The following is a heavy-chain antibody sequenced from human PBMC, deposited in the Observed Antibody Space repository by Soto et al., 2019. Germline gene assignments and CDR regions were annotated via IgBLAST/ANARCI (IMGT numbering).Heavy chain of an antibody. V-gene: IGHV3-33*01. CDR2: IWYDGSNK. CDR3: ARDLEKKYYDFWSGSTYYYGMDV. CDR1: GFTFSSYG. Sequence: GGSLRLSCAASGFTFSSYGMHWVRQAPGKGLEWVAVIWYDGSNKYYADSVKGRFTISRDNSKNTLYLQMNSLRAEDTAVYYCARDLEKKYYDFWSGSTYYYGMDVWGQGTTVTVSS. J-gene: IGHJ6*02. D-gene: IGHD3-3*01.